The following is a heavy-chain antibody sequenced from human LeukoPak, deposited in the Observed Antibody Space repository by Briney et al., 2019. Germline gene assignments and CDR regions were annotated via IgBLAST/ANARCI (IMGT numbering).Heavy chain of an antibody. CDR3: ARDLVAAIGYDY. Sequence: GGSLRLSCAASGFTFSSHWMSWVRQAPGKGLEWVANIKQDGSEKYYVDSVKGRFTISRDNAKNSLYLQMNSLRAEDTAVYYCARDLVAAIGYDYWGQGTLVTVSS. D-gene: IGHD2-15*01. V-gene: IGHV3-7*03. CDR1: GFTFSSHW. J-gene: IGHJ4*02. CDR2: IKQDGSEK.